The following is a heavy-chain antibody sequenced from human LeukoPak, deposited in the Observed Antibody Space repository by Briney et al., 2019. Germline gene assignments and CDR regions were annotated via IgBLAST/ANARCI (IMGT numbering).Heavy chain of an antibody. CDR3: AKYAPPTTVVTRFFDS. Sequence: GGSLRLSCAASGFNFNTYAMTWVRQAPGKGLGWVSVIGSDGGGIQYADSVKGRFSISRDNSKNTLYLQMNSLRTEDTAIYYCAKYAPPTTVVTRFFDSWGQGSLVSVSS. V-gene: IGHV3-23*01. J-gene: IGHJ4*02. CDR2: IGSDGGGI. D-gene: IGHD2-21*02. CDR1: GFNFNTYA.